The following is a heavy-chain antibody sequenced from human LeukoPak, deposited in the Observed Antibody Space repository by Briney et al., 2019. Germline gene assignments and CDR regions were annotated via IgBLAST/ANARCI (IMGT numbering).Heavy chain of an antibody. CDR3: ARQVTAAAGTNWFDP. D-gene: IGHD6-13*01. J-gene: IGHJ5*02. V-gene: IGHV4-30-4*01. CDR2: IYYSGST. CDR1: GGSISSGDYY. Sequence: TTSETLSLTCTVSGGSISSGDYYWSWIRQPPGKGLEWIGYIYYSGSTYYNPSLKSRVTISVDTSKNQFSLKLSSVTAADTAVYYCARQVTAAAGTNWFDPWGQGNLVTVFS.